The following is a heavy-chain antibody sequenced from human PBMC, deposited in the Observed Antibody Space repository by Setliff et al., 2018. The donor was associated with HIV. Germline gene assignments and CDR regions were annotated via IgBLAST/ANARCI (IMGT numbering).Heavy chain of an antibody. CDR1: RFTFNDYW. CDR2: ISHSGNFM. V-gene: IGHV3-21*06. CDR3: ARDKNYYYGMDV. J-gene: IGHJ6*04. Sequence: PGGSLRLSCVASRFTFNDYWMSWVRQAPGKGLEWLSSISHSGNFMYYANSLKGRFTISRDNAESSLFLQMNSLTVEDTAVYYCARDKNYYYGMDVWGKGTTVTVSS.